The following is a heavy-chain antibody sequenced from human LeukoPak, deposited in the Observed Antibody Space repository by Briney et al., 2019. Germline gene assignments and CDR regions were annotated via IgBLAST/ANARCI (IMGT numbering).Heavy chain of an antibody. Sequence: ASVKVSCKASGYTFTGYYMHWVRQAPGQGLEWMGWINPNSGGTNYAQKFQGWVTMTRDTSISTAYMELSRLRSDDTAVYYCARGFPNPIVGATGRNGMDVWGQGTTVTVSS. J-gene: IGHJ6*02. D-gene: IGHD1-26*01. V-gene: IGHV1-2*04. CDR1: GYTFTGYY. CDR3: ARGFPNPIVGATGRNGMDV. CDR2: INPNSGGT.